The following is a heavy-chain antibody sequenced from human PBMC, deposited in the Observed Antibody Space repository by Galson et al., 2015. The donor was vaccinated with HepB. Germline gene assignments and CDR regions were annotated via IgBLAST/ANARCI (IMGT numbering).Heavy chain of an antibody. V-gene: IGHV3-21*01. D-gene: IGHD6-13*01. Sequence: SLRLSCAASGFTFSSYSMNWVRQAPGKGLEWVSSISSSSSYIYYADSVKGRFTISRDNAKNSLYLQMNSLRAEDTAVYYCARTTAADRLGGDYWGQGTLVTVSS. CDR1: GFTFSSYS. CDR2: ISSSSSYI. J-gene: IGHJ4*02. CDR3: ARTTAADRLGGDY.